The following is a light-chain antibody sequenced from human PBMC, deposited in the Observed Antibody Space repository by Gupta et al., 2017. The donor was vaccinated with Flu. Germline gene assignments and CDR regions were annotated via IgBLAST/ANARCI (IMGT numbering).Light chain of an antibody. V-gene: IGKV4-1*01. J-gene: IGKJ4*02. CDR3: QQNNSLPRT. CDR2: WAS. CDR1: QSCRDSQSNKSY. Sequence: SLVESATINCKATQSCRDSQSNKSYLDWYQQKPGQPPKLLITWASPRNSGVPYRFSGSGSGTDFTLTINSLEAEDVAVYYCQQNNSLPRTFGGGTKVEIK.